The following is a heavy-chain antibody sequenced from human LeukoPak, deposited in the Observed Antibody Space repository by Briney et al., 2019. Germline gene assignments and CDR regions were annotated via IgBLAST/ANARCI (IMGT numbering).Heavy chain of an antibody. CDR1: GYTFTSYG. Sequence: ASVKVSCKASGYTFTSYGISWVRQAPGQGLEWMGWISAYNGNTNYAQKLQGRVTMTRDTSTSTVYMELSSLRSEDTAVYYCARETNYYDSSGPHLIDYWGQGTLVTVSS. CDR3: ARETNYYDSSGPHLIDY. CDR2: ISAYNGNT. D-gene: IGHD3-22*01. J-gene: IGHJ4*02. V-gene: IGHV1-18*01.